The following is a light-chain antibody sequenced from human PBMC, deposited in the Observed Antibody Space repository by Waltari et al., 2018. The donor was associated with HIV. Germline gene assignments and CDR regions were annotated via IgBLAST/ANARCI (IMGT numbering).Light chain of an antibody. Sequence: DPVSITCRASQGSTTYLSWYQQKPGSAPTLLIFGASKLQTGVSSRFRGSGSGTTFTLSISYVQPEDFATYYCQQSYTTPFTFGQGTRLDI. CDR2: GAS. V-gene: IGKV1-39*01. CDR3: QQSYTTPFT. J-gene: IGKJ5*01. CDR1: QGSTTY.